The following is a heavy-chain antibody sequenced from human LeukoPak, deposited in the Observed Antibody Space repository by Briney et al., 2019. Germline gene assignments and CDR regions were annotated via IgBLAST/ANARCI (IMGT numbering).Heavy chain of an antibody. Sequence: GGSLRLSCAASGFTFSSYSMNWVRQAPGKWLEWVSSISSSSSYIYYADSVKGRFTISRDNAKNSLYLQMNSLRAEDTAVYYCARARGLLSRSTYFDYWGQGTLVTVSS. J-gene: IGHJ4*02. V-gene: IGHV3-21*01. D-gene: IGHD2-21*01. CDR2: ISSSSSYI. CDR3: ARARGLLSRSTYFDY. CDR1: GFTFSSYS.